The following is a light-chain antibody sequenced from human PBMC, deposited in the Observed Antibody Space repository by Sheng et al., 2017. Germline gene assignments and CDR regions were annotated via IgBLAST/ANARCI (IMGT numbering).Light chain of an antibody. J-gene: IGKJ4*01. CDR2: KAT. V-gene: IGKV1-5*03. Sequence: DIQITQFPSTLSASVGDRITITCRASQDISVWLAWYQQKPGTAPKLLINKATTLASGVPSRFSGTGSETEFTLTINSLQPDDFATYYCQQYYRHPLTFGRRDRRWTSN. CDR1: QDISVW. CDR3: QQYYRHPLT.